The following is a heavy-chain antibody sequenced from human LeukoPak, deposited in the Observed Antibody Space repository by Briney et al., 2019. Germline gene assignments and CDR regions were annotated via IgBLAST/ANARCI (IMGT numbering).Heavy chain of an antibody. D-gene: IGHD3-10*01. CDR2: ISSSSSTI. CDR3: ARGLWVGETFPAY. J-gene: IGHJ4*02. CDR1: GLTISSYS. Sequence: GGSLRVSCAASGLTISSYSMNWVRQAPGKGVQWVSYISSSSSTIYYAHSVKGRFTISRDKANNSLYLQENSLRAEGTAVYYCARGLWVGETFPAYWGQGTLVTVSS. V-gene: IGHV3-48*01.